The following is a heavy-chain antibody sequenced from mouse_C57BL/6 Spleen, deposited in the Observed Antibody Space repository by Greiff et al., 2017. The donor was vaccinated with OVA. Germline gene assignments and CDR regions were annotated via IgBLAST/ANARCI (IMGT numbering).Heavy chain of an antibody. Sequence: QVHVKQPGAELVMPGASVKLSCKASGYTFTSYWMHWVKQRPGQGLEWIGEIDPSDSYTNYNQKFKGKSTLTVDKSSSTAYMQLSSLTSEDSAVYYCARRSYYGSSNWYFDVWGTGTTVTVSS. J-gene: IGHJ1*03. CDR1: GYTFTSYW. CDR3: ARRSYYGSSNWYFDV. D-gene: IGHD1-1*01. V-gene: IGHV1-69*01. CDR2: IDPSDSYT.